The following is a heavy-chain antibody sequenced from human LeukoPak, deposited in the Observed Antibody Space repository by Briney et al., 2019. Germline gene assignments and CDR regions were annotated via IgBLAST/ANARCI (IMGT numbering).Heavy chain of an antibody. D-gene: IGHD2/OR15-2a*01. V-gene: IGHV3-23*01. CDR1: EFTFSSYA. CDR3: AKYVSAKGPPYGLDV. J-gene: IGHJ6*02. CDR2: ISASGGST. Sequence: PGGSLRLSCAASEFTFSSYAMQWVRQAPGKGLEWVSGISASGGSTYYADSVKGRFTISRDNSKNTLYLQMNSLTAEDTAIYYCAKYVSAKGPPYGLDVWGQGTTVTVSS.